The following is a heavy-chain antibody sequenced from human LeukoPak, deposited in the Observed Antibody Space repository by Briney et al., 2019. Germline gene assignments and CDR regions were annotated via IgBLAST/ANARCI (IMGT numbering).Heavy chain of an antibody. CDR2: ISSNGGST. V-gene: IGHV3-64D*06. CDR1: GFTFSSYA. Sequence: PGGSLRLSCSASGFTFSSYAMHWVRQAPGKGLEYVSAISSNGGSTYYADSAKGRFTISRDNSKNTLYLQMGSLRAEDTAVYYCVKGNSGYVRRYFDYWGQGTLVTVSS. CDR3: VKGNSGYVRRYFDY. D-gene: IGHD5-12*01. J-gene: IGHJ4*02.